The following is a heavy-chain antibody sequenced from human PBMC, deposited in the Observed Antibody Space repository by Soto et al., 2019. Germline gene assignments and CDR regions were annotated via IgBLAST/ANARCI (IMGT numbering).Heavy chain of an antibody. CDR3: ARASAGGTSWFVF. CDR1: GYSFPGYY. J-gene: IGHJ5*01. Sequence: GASVKVSCKTSGYSFPGYYIHWVRQAPGQGLEWMGWINPKSGGTNSAQKFQGRVSMTRNSAISTIDMEVSRLTSDDTAVYYCARASAGGTSWFVFWGQGTLVTVSS. V-gene: IGHV1-2*02. CDR2: INPKSGGT. D-gene: IGHD1-26*01.